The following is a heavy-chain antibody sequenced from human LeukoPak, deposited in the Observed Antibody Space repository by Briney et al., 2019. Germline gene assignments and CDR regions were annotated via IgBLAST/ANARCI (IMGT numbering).Heavy chain of an antibody. Sequence: SVKVSCKASGGTFSSYTISWVRQAPGQGLEWMGRIILILGIANYAQKFQGRVTITADKSTSTAYMELSSLRSEDTAVYYCARVQEEDGYNQWGQGTLVTVSS. D-gene: IGHD5-24*01. CDR1: GGTFSSYT. CDR3: ARVQEEDGYNQ. CDR2: IILILGIA. V-gene: IGHV1-69*02. J-gene: IGHJ4*02.